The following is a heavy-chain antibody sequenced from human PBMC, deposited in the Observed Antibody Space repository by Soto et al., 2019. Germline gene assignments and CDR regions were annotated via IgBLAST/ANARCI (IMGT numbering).Heavy chain of an antibody. J-gene: IGHJ4*02. CDR3: AREPYGDYSGY. V-gene: IGHV1-69*08. CDR2: ITPILGIA. CDR1: GGTFSSYS. D-gene: IGHD4-17*01. Sequence: QVQLVQSGAEVKKPGSSVKVSCKASGGTFSSYSINWVRQAPGQGLEWMGRITPILGIANYAQKFQDRVTITADKSTSTAYMELSSLRSEDTAVYYCAREPYGDYSGYWGQGTLVTVSS.